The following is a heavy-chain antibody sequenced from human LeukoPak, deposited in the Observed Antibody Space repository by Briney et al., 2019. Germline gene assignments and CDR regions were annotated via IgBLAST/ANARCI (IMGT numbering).Heavy chain of an antibody. Sequence: KSSETLSLTCTISGGSISNYYCTWIRQPPGKGLEWVGYIYNSGTTIYNPSLESRVTISADTSKNQFSLKVNSVTAADTAVYYCARSATLRGAIDYWGQGTLATVSS. CDR3: ARSATLRGAIDY. J-gene: IGHJ4*02. CDR2: IYNSGTT. CDR1: GGSISNYY. V-gene: IGHV4-59*08. D-gene: IGHD2-2*01.